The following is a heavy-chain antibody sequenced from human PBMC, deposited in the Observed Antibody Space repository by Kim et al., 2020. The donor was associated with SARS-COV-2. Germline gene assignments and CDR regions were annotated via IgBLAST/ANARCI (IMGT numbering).Heavy chain of an antibody. D-gene: IGHD6-6*01. V-gene: IGHV3-33*01. CDR2: IWYDGSNK. CDR3: ATLGGGQLEVAFDI. CDR1: GFTFSSYG. Sequence: GGSLRLSCAASGFTFSSYGMHWVRQAPGKGLEWVAVIWYDGSNKYYADSVKGRFTISRDNSKNTLYLQMNSLRAEDTAVYYCATLGGGQLEVAFDIWGQGTMVTVSS. J-gene: IGHJ3*02.